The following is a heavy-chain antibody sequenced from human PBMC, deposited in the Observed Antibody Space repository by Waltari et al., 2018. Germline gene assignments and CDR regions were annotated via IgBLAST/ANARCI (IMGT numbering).Heavy chain of an antibody. D-gene: IGHD3-22*01. CDR2: IDPSGTT. CDR1: GASISDYY. V-gene: IGHV4-4*07. J-gene: IGHJ5*02. Sequence: QVQLQESGPRLVKPSETLSLTCTVSGASISDYYWSCFRQPAGKGLEWIGRIDPSGTTNYNPSLKSRVTMSGDTSKNQFSLRLRSVTVADTAVYYCAREFDSSGYYYRAAWGQGALVTVSS. CDR3: AREFDSSGYYYRAA.